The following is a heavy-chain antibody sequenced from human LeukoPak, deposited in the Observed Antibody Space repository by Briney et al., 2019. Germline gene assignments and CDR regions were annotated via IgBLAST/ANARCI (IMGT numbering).Heavy chain of an antibody. J-gene: IGHJ4*02. CDR3: ARSGGKVATRMDY. CDR2: IYPGDSDS. CDR1: GYRFTDYW. D-gene: IGHD5-12*01. V-gene: IGHV5-51*01. Sequence: GESPKISCKGSGYRFTDYWIAWVRQMPGKGLEWMGIIYPGDSDSRYSPSFQGQVTFSADKSISTAYLQWSSLKASDTAMYYCARSGGKVATRMDYWGQGTLVTVSS.